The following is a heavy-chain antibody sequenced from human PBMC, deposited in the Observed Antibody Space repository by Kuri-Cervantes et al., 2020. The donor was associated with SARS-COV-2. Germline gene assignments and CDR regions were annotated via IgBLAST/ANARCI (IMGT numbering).Heavy chain of an antibody. CDR1: GFNFGRSD. CDR3: AKDHFGVPDF. CDR2: ISNYAKHK. Sequence: GESLKISCAASGFNFGRSDMHWVRQAPGKVLEWVAFISNYAKHKKCMVSGKGRFTISRDNTQNTLLLQMTSLRSEDTAIYYCAKDHFGVPDFWGQGTLVTVSS. J-gene: IGHJ4*02. D-gene: IGHD2-21*01. V-gene: IGHV3-30*18.